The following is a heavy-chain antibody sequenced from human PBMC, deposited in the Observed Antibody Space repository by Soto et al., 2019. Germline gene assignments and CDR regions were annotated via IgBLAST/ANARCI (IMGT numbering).Heavy chain of an antibody. Sequence: PSETLSLTCTVSNDSISTYYWTWFRQPPGKGLEWIGFIYYSGSTNYNPSLQSRVTISVDTSKNQFSLKMNSVTAADTAVYYCARPGRDWGALHYWGQGTLVTVS. V-gene: IGHV4-59*08. J-gene: IGHJ4*02. D-gene: IGHD7-27*01. CDR2: IYYSGST. CDR1: NDSISTYY. CDR3: ARPGRDWGALHY.